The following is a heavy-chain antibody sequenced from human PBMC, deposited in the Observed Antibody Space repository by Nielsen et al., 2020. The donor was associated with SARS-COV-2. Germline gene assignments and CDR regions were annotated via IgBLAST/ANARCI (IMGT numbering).Heavy chain of an antibody. CDR2: IYYSGST. CDR1: GGSTSSGDYY. V-gene: IGHV4-30-4*01. Sequence: SETLSLTCTVSGGSTSSGDYYWSWIRQPPGKGLEWIGYIYYSGSTYYNPSLKSRVTISVDTSKNQFSLKLSSVTAADTAVYYCARGGTMVRGRRYYYGMDVWGQGTTVTVSS. J-gene: IGHJ6*02. CDR3: ARGGTMVRGRRYYYGMDV. D-gene: IGHD3-10*01.